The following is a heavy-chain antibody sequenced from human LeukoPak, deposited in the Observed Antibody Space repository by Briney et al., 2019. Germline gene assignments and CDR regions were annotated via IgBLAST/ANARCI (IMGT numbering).Heavy chain of an antibody. CDR1: GYTFTDYY. J-gene: IGHJ5*02. V-gene: IGHV1-2*02. CDR2: INPNSGGT. Sequence: ASVKVSCKASGYTFTDYYMHWVRQDPGQGLEWMGWINPNSGGTRYAQKFQGRVTMTRDTSINTAYMELSRLRSDDTAVFYCARGAHIAATAGGWFDPGAREPWSPSPQ. D-gene: IGHD2-15*01. CDR3: ARGAHIAATAGGWFDP.